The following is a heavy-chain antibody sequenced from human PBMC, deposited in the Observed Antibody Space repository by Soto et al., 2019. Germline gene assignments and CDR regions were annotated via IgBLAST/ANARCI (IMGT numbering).Heavy chain of an antibody. CDR3: ARSSPFYNAFDI. CDR1: GGSISSGGYP. V-gene: IGHV4-30-2*01. J-gene: IGHJ3*02. Sequence: PSETLSLTCAVSGGSISSGGYPWSWIRQPPGKGLEWIGYIYHSGSTYYNPSLKSRVTISVDRSKNQFSLKLSSVTAADTAVYYCARSSPFYNAFDIWGQGTMVTVSS. D-gene: IGHD3-3*01. CDR2: IYHSGST.